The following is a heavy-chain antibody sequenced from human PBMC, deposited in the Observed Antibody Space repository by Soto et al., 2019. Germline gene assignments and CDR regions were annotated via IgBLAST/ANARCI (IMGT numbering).Heavy chain of an antibody. CDR3: VRSRREWFGVVQTSDV. CDR1: GFTFSSYS. J-gene: IGHJ4*02. D-gene: IGHD3-3*01. CDR2: ISSGGYTI. V-gene: IGHV3-48*01. Sequence: GGSLRLSFEASGFTFSSYSFNWVRQAPGKGLEWVSFISSGGYTIYHADSLEGRFSISRDDAKNSVYMQMSGLRMDDTAVYYCVRSRREWFGVVQTSDVWGRGTLVTVSS.